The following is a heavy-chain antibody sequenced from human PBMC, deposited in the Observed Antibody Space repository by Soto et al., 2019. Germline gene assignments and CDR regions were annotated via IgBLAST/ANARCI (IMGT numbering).Heavy chain of an antibody. D-gene: IGHD2-2*02. V-gene: IGHV1-8*01. J-gene: IGHJ5*02. CDR1: GYSITNHV. Sequence: ASVKVSCKASGYSITNHVLHWVRQAPGQGLEWMGWMNPGSGDTGYAQKFQGRVTMSRDMSTATAYMQLSSLRSDDTAPYFCACLATVGSLYWFDVWGQGTLVTVSS. CDR2: MNPGSGDT. CDR3: ACLATVGSLYWFDV.